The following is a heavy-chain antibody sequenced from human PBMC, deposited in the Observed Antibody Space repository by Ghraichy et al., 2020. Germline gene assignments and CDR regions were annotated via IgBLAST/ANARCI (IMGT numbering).Heavy chain of an antibody. CDR3: AKKSGIHPYFYFDF. J-gene: IGHJ4*02. CDR1: GFTFNNYG. V-gene: IGHV3-23*01. Sequence: GGSLRLSCAASGFTFNNYGMSWVRQAPGKGLEWVSAISDSGGTTYADAVKGRFTISRDDSRNTLYLQMDSLRADDTALYYCAKKSGIHPYFYFDFWGQGSLVTVSS. CDR2: ISDSGGTT. D-gene: IGHD3-10*01.